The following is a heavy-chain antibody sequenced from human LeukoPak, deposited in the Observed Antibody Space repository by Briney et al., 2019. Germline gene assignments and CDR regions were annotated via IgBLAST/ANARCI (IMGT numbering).Heavy chain of an antibody. V-gene: IGHV3-30*02. CDR2: IRYDGSNK. CDR3: ARGPSGYHNT. Sequence: GGSLRLSCAASGFTFSSYGMHWVRQAPGKGLVWVAFIRYDGSNKYYADSVKGRFTISRDNSKNTLYLQMNSLRAEDTAVYYCARGPSGYHNTGGKGTLVTVSS. J-gene: IGHJ4*02. D-gene: IGHD5-12*01. CDR1: GFTFSSYG.